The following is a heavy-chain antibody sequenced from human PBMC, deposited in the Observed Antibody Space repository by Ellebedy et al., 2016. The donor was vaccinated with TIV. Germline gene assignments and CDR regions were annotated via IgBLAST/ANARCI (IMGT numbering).Heavy chain of an antibody. V-gene: IGHV3-66*01. J-gene: IGHJ4*02. CDR2: LYSDWTT. CDR1: GFTFSNAW. Sequence: GGSLRLSXAASGFTFSNAWMSWVRQAPGKGLEWVSSLYSDWTTYYRDSVKGRFTISRDNSKNTLYLQMSSLRAEDTAVYFCARWRVDCYDYWGQGTLVTVSS. CDR3: ARWRVDCYDY.